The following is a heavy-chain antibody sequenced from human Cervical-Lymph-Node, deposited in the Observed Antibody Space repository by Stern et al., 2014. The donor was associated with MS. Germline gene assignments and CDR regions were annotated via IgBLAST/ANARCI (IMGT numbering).Heavy chain of an antibody. J-gene: IGHJ6*02. D-gene: IGHD2-8*01. CDR1: GFRFSNYD. CDR2: ISRTSSYI. V-gene: IGHV3-21*01. CDR3: ARDGYGTNADYYGFDV. Sequence: EMQLVESGGGLVKPGGSLRLSCEAAGFRFSNYDMNWVRQAPGKGLEWLSVISRTSSYIYYADSVKGRFTVSRDNAKNSLFLQIDSHRVEDTAVYYCARDGYGTNADYYGFDVWGQGTTVTVSS.